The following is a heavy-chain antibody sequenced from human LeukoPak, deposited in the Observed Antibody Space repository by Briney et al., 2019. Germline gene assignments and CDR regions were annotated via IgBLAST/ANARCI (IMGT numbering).Heavy chain of an antibody. D-gene: IGHD1-26*01. V-gene: IGHV3-30*18. CDR1: GFTFSSYG. Sequence: PGGSLRLSCAASGFTFSSYGMHWVRQAPGKGLEWVAVISYDGSNKYYADSVKGRFTISRDNSKNTLYLQMNSLRAEDTAVYYCGKLALGAQRGAFDIWGQGTMVTVSS. CDR2: ISYDGSNK. J-gene: IGHJ3*02. CDR3: GKLALGAQRGAFDI.